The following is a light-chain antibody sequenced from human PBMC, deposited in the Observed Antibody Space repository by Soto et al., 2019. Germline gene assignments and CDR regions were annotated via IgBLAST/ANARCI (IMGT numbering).Light chain of an antibody. CDR3: SSYTSGSTPWV. Sequence: QSVLTQPTSVSGSPGQSIIISCTGTSSDIGNYNYVSWYQHHPGKAPKLMICDVSDRPSGVSNRFSGSTSGNTASLTISGLQAEDEADYYCSSYTSGSTPWVFGPGTKLTVL. V-gene: IGLV2-14*03. J-gene: IGLJ1*01. CDR1: SSDIGNYNY. CDR2: DVS.